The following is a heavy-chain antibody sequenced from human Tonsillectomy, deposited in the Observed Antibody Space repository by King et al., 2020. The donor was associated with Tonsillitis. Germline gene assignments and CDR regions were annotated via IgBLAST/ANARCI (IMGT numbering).Heavy chain of an antibody. CDR2: IRSDGSIK. CDR1: VFSFSNYG. V-gene: IGHV3-30*02. J-gene: IGHJ4*02. CDR3: AKDVPAPFFDY. D-gene: IGHD3-10*02. Sequence: VQLVQSGGGVVQPGGSLRLSCAASVFSFSNYGMHWVRQAPGKGLEWVAFIRSDGSIKYYADPVKGRFTISRDNSKNTQYLQIKSPSPEDTAVYYCAKDVPAPFFDYWGQGTLVTVSS.